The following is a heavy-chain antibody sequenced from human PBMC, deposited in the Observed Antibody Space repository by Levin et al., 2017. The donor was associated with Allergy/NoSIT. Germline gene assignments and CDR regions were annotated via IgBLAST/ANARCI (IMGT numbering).Heavy chain of an antibody. Sequence: SCAASGFTFSKYSMNWVRQAPGKGLEWVSAVTSSSSYTYYADSVKGRFTISRDNAKNSLSLQMNSLRAEDTAVYYCARGDDYGDWDYWGQGTLVTVSS. J-gene: IGHJ4*02. CDR2: VTSSSSYT. D-gene: IGHD4-17*01. CDR3: ARGDDYGDWDY. CDR1: GFTFSKYS. V-gene: IGHV3-21*01.